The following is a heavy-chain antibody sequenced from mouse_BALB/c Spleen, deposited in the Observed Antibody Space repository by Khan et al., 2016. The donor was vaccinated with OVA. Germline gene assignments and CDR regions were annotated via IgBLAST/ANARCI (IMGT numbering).Heavy chain of an antibody. CDR3: ARSGLGSFAY. J-gene: IGHJ3*01. D-gene: IGHD2-2*01. CDR2: IYPGSDNT. V-gene: IGHV1-77*01. CDR1: GYTFTDFY. Sequence: QVQLQQPGAELARPGASVKLSCKATGYTFTDFYINWVKQRTGQGLEWIGEIYPGSDNTYYNEKFKGKATLTADKSSSTAFMQLSSLTSEDSAVYFCARSGLGSFAYWGQGTLVTVSA.